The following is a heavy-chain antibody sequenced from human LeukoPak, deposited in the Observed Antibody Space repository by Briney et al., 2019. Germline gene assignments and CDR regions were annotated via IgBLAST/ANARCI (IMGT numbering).Heavy chain of an antibody. CDR3: AKGALSRSLTGDLHYYMDV. CDR2: MNPNSGNT. J-gene: IGHJ6*03. Sequence: ASVKVSCKASGYTFTSYDINWVRQATGQGLEWMGWMNPNSGNTGYAQKFQGRVTMTRNTSISTAYMELSSLRSEDTAVYYCAKGALSRSLTGDLHYYMDVWGKGTTVSVSS. D-gene: IGHD7-27*01. CDR1: GYTFTSYD. V-gene: IGHV1-8*01.